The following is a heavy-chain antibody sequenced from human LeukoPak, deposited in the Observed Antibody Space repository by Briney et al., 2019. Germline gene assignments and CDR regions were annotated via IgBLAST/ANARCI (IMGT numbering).Heavy chain of an antibody. CDR3: ARSTVSNWYFDL. CDR2: ISYDGSNK. V-gene: IGHV3-30-3*01. D-gene: IGHD1-1*01. CDR1: GFTFSSYA. Sequence: PGGSLRLSCAASGFTFSSYAMHWVRQAPGKGLEWVAVISYDGSNKYYADSVKGRFTISRDNSKNTLYLQMNSLRAEDTAVYYCARSTVSNWYFDLWGRGTLVTVSS. J-gene: IGHJ2*01.